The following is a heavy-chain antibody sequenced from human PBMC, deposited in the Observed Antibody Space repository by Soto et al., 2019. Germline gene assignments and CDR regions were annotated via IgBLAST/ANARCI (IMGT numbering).Heavy chain of an antibody. CDR2: IIPIFGTA. Sequence: SVKVSCKASGGTFSSYAISWVRQAPGQGLEWMGGIIPIFGTANYAQKFQGRVTITADESTSTAYMELSSLRSEDTAVYYCARAPPLRFLEWPQYFDYWGQGTLVTVSS. CDR3: ARAPPLRFLEWPQYFDY. V-gene: IGHV1-69*13. D-gene: IGHD3-3*01. J-gene: IGHJ4*02. CDR1: GGTFSSYA.